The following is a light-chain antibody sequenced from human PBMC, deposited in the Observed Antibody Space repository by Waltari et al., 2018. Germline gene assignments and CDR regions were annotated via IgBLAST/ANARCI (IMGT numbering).Light chain of an antibody. CDR2: LGS. J-gene: IGKJ4*01. CDR3: MQALQTPLT. CDR1: QSLLHSNGNTY. V-gene: IGKV2-28*01. Sequence: DIVMTQSPLSLPVTPGEPASISCRSSQSLLHSNGNTYLDWYLQKPGQSPPLLVYLGSNRASGVPDRFSGSESGTDFTLKISRVEAEDVGVYYCMQALQTPLTFGGGTKVEIK.